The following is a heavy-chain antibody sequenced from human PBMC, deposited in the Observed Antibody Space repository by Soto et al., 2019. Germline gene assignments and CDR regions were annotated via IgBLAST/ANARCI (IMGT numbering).Heavy chain of an antibody. Sequence: QPGGSLRLSCAASGFTFSSYAMSWVRQAPGKGLEWVSAISGSGGSTYYADSVKGRFTISRDNSKNTLYLQMNSLRAEDTAVYYCANYGVGGDLYCSGGSCYSLETSGSGDYWGQGTLVTVSS. CDR3: ANYGVGGDLYCSGGSCYSLETSGSGDY. CDR1: GFTFSSYA. V-gene: IGHV3-23*01. CDR2: ISGSGGST. D-gene: IGHD2-15*01. J-gene: IGHJ4*02.